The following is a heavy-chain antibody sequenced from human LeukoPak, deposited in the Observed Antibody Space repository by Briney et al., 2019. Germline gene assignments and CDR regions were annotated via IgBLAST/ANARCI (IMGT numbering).Heavy chain of an antibody. D-gene: IGHD5-12*01. CDR3: ARHNSGVCDF. CDR1: GGSISSSTYY. V-gene: IGHV4-39*01. CDR2: IYYRGST. J-gene: IGHJ4*02. Sequence: SETLSLTCTVSGGSISSSTYYWGWIRQPPGKGLEWIGSIYYRGSTYYNTSLKSQVTISVDTSKNQFSLKLSSVTAAATAVYYCARHNSGVCDFWGQGTLVTVSS.